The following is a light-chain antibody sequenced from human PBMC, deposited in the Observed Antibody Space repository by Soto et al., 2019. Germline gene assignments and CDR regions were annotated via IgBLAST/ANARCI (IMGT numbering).Light chain of an antibody. V-gene: IGKV1-5*03. Sequence: DIQMTQSPSTLSTSVGDRVTITCRASQNINNWLAWYQQKPGKAPKLLIYKTSNLESGVPSRFSGSGSGTELSLTNSSLQSDDFAIYYCQQYKSFSLTFGVGTRVEVK. CDR1: QNINNW. CDR2: KTS. CDR3: QQYKSFSLT. J-gene: IGKJ4*01.